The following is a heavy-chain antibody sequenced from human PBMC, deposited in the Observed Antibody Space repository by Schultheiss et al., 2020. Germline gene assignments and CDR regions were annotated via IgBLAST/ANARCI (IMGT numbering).Heavy chain of an antibody. CDR2: IYYSGST. CDR1: GGSISSGGYY. D-gene: IGHD3-9*01. V-gene: IGHV4-30-4*08. Sequence: SETLSLTCTVSGGSISSGGYYWSWIRQHPGKGLEWIGYIYYSGSTYYNPSLKSRVTISVDTSKNQFSLKLSSVTAADTAVYYCARAPYYDILTGYYNWGQGTLVTGSS. J-gene: IGHJ4*02. CDR3: ARAPYYDILTGYYN.